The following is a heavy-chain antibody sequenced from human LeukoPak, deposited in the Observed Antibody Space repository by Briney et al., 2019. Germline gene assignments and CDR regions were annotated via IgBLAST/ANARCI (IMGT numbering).Heavy chain of an antibody. Sequence: GGSLRLSCAASGFTFSSYGMHWVRQAPGKGLEWVAVIWYDGSNKYYADSVKGRFTFSRDNSKNTLYLQMNSLRAEDTAVYYCAKDGPIAARPVGWFDPWGQGTLVTVSS. V-gene: IGHV3-30*02. CDR2: IWYDGSNK. CDR3: AKDGPIAARPVGWFDP. D-gene: IGHD6-6*01. CDR1: GFTFSSYG. J-gene: IGHJ5*02.